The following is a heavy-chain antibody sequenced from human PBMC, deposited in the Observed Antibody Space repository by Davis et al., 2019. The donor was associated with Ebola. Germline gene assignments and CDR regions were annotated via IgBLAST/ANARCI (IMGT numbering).Heavy chain of an antibody. D-gene: IGHD2-15*01. CDR3: ARRGGYASFTYDH. Sequence: PGGSLRLSCKASGYSFTNYWISWVRLLPGKGLEWMGRIDPSDSYTNYSPSFQGHVTIPADKSISTAYLQWSSLKASDTAMYYCARRGGYASFTYDHWGQGTLVTVSS. V-gene: IGHV5-10-1*01. CDR2: IDPSDSYT. CDR1: GYSFTNYW. J-gene: IGHJ4*02.